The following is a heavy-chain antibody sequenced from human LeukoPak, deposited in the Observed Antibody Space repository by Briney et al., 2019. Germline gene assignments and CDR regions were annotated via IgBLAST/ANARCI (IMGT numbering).Heavy chain of an antibody. D-gene: IGHD4-23*01. CDR1: GDSVRSSNYY. V-gene: IGHV4-39*07. CDR3: ARLRWSGFDY. CDR2: INHSGST. Sequence: RASETLSLTCTVFGDSVRSSNYYWAWFRQPPGKGLEWIGEINHSGSTNYNPSLKSRVTISVDTSKNQFSLKLSSVTAADTAVYYCARLRWSGFDYWGQGTLVTVSS. J-gene: IGHJ4*02.